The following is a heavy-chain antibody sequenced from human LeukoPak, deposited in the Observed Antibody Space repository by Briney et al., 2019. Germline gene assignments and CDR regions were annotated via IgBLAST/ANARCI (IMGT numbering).Heavy chain of an antibody. CDR1: GFTFSSYA. D-gene: IGHD3-10*01. CDR2: ISYDGSNK. Sequence: GWSLRLSCAASGFTFSSYAMHWVRQAPGKGLEWVAVISYDGSNKYYADSVKGRFTISRDNSKNTLYLQMNSLRAEDTAVYYCARGGGHGSGPITMVRGVIVTPFDYWGQGTLVTVSS. CDR3: ARGGGHGSGPITMVRGVIVTPFDY. J-gene: IGHJ4*02. V-gene: IGHV3-30*04.